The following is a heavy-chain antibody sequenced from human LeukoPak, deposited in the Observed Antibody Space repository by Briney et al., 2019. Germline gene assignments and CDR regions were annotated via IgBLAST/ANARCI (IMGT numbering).Heavy chain of an antibody. J-gene: IGHJ4*02. V-gene: IGHV4-59*01. D-gene: IGHD6-13*01. CDR1: GGSISSYY. CDR3: ARVSRDSSREYYFDY. Sequence: PSETLSLTCTVSGGSISSYYWSWIRQPPGKGLEWIGYIYYSGSTNYNPSLKSRVTISVDTSKNQFSLKLSSVTAADTAVYYCARVSRDSSREYYFDYWGQGTLVTVSS. CDR2: IYYSGST.